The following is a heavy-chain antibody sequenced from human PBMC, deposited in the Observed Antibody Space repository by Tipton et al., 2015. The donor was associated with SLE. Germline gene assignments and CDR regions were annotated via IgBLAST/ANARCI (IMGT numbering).Heavy chain of an antibody. CDR1: GGSISSHY. Sequence: TLSLTCTVSGGSISSHYWSWIRQPPGKGLEWIGYIYYSGSISYNPSLKGRVTISVDTSKNQFSLKLSSVTAADTAVYYCAREWGDASDIWGQGTMVTVSS. CDR3: AREWGDASDI. D-gene: IGHD3-16*01. V-gene: IGHV4-59*11. CDR2: IYYSGSI. J-gene: IGHJ3*02.